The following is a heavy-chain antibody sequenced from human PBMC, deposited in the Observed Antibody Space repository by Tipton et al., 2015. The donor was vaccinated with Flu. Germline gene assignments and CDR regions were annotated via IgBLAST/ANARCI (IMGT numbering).Heavy chain of an antibody. CDR3: ARGSGSGTFVIFDY. Sequence: TLSLTCSLSGGSISDYYYTWIRQPPGKGLEWIGSIFYTGNTDYSPSLKSRVTVSVDTSKNQFSLILSAVTAADTAVYYCARGSGSGTFVIFDYWGQGTLVAASS. J-gene: IGHJ4*02. CDR2: IFYTGNT. V-gene: IGHV4-59*12. CDR1: GGSISDYY. D-gene: IGHD3-10*01.